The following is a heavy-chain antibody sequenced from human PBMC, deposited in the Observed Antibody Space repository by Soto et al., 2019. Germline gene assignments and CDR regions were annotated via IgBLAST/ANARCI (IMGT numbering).Heavy chain of an antibody. V-gene: IGHV1-69*01. CDR2: IIPIFGTA. J-gene: IGHJ6*02. D-gene: IGHD2-8*01. CDR1: GRTLSSYR. CDR3: ARSGGYCTHGVCQAGDMEV. Sequence: EKTSSRASGRTLSSYRVKSVLQAPELGLEWMGGIIPIFGTANYAQKCQGRVRITADESTSTAYMELSSMRSEDTAVYYCARSGGYCTHGVCQAGDMEVWGQGTTFTV.